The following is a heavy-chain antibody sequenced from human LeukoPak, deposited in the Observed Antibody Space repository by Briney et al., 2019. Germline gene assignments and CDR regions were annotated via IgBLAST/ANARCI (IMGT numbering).Heavy chain of an antibody. D-gene: IGHD5-24*01. J-gene: IGHJ4*02. Sequence: PGGSLRLSCAASGFTFSSYAMSWVRQAPGKGLGWASAISGSGGSTYYADSVKGRFTISRDNSKNTLYLQMNSLRAEDTAVYYCAKRRRRDGYSPFDYWGQGTLVTVSS. CDR2: ISGSGGST. CDR1: GFTFSSYA. CDR3: AKRRRRDGYSPFDY. V-gene: IGHV3-23*01.